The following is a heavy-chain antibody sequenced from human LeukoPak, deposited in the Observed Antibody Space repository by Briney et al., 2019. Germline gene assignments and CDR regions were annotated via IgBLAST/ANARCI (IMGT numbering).Heavy chain of an antibody. D-gene: IGHD3-9*01. J-gene: IGHJ4*02. CDR1: GGSISSYY. CDR2: IYTSGST. V-gene: IGHV4-4*07. Sequence: ASETLSLTCTVSGGSISSYYWSWIRQPAGKGLEWIGRIYTSGSTNYNPSLKSRVTMSVDTSKNQFSLKPSSVTAADTAVYYCAGQYYDILTGYYRFDYWGQGTLVTVSS. CDR3: AGQYYDILTGYYRFDY.